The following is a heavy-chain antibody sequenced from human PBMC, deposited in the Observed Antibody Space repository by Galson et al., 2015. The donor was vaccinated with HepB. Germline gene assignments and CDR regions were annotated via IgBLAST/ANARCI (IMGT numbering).Heavy chain of an antibody. CDR1: GFTFSSYG. CDR2: ISYDGGNK. J-gene: IGHJ6*02. D-gene: IGHD1-26*01. V-gene: IGHV3-30*18. CDR3: AKEWMRRGSYIQRSFHAGMPV. Sequence: SLRLSCAASGFTFSSYGMHWVRQAPGKGLEWVAVISYDGGNKYYVDSVKGRFTISRDNSQNTLHLQMNSLRAEDSAVYYCAKEWMRRGSYIQRSFHAGMPVWGQGTSVTVSS.